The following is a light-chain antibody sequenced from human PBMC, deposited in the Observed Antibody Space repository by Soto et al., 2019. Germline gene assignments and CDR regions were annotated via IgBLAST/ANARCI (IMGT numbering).Light chain of an antibody. J-gene: IGLJ1*01. CDR3: SSYTRGNTYV. V-gene: IGLV2-14*01. CDR1: SSDIGGYNS. Sequence: QSVLTQPASVSGSPGQSITISCTGTSSDIGGYNSVSWYQQHPRKAPKLMIYEVTNRPSGISNRFSGSKSGNTASLTISGLQAEDEADYYCSSYTRGNTYVFGAGTRSPP. CDR2: EVT.